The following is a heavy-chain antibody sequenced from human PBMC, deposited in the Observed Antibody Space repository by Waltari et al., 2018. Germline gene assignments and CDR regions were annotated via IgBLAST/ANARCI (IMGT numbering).Heavy chain of an antibody. D-gene: IGHD5-12*01. J-gene: IGHJ3*01. Sequence: QLQLQESGPRLVKPSETLSLICSVSGVSITSNRHYWAWIRQSPGQGLEWIGTVSYSGTTYISPSLKSRVSLSRDTSKSQVSLILGSVTAADMAVYYCATYIGASVGTAAFDVWGQGTMVTVSS. CDR1: GVSITSNRHY. CDR3: ATYIGASVGTAAFDV. CDR2: VSYSGTT. V-gene: IGHV4-39*01.